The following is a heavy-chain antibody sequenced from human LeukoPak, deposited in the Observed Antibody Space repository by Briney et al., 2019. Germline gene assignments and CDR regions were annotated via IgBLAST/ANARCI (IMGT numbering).Heavy chain of an antibody. CDR3: ARAGYSSSWSHYYYYYMDV. Sequence: SVKVSCKASGGTFSSYAISWVRQAPGQGLEWMGGIIPIFGTANYAQKFQGRVTITTDESTSTAYMELSSLRSEDTAVYYCARAGYSSSWSHYYYYYMDVWGKGTTVTVSS. D-gene: IGHD6-13*01. CDR2: IIPIFGTA. V-gene: IGHV1-69*05. J-gene: IGHJ6*03. CDR1: GGTFSSYA.